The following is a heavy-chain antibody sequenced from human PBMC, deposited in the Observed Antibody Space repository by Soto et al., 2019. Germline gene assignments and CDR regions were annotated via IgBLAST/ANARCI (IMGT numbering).Heavy chain of an antibody. CDR3: STRAYDTNGYYRFDP. CDR2: INHSGRV. CDR1: GGPFSGHS. D-gene: IGHD3-22*01. V-gene: IGHV4-34*01. J-gene: IGHJ5*01. Sequence: SETLSLTCAVYGGPFSGHSWTWIRQSPGKGLEWIGDINHSGRVNYSPPLKSRVTISLDTSKNQFSLTLSAVTAADTAMYYCSTRAYDTNGYYRFDPWGQGTLVTVS.